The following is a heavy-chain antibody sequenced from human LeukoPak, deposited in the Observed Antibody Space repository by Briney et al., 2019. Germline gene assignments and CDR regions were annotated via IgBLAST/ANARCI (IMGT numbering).Heavy chain of an antibody. CDR1: GFTFSTYA. J-gene: IGHJ4*02. CDR3: AKSSTTVTTRGNFDY. Sequence: PGGSLRLSCAASGFTFSTYAMSWVRQAPGKGLEWVSTISGGAGDTYYADSVKGRFSISRDYSKNTLYLQMSSLRAEDTAVYYCAKSSTTVTTRGNFDYWGRGILVTVSS. V-gene: IGHV3-23*01. D-gene: IGHD4-17*01. CDR2: ISGGAGDT.